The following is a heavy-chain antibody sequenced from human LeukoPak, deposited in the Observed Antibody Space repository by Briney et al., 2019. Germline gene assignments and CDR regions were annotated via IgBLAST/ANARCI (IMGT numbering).Heavy chain of an antibody. Sequence: ASVTASRKASGYTFTNYGINWVRQAPGQGLEWMGWISAYNGNTNYAQKLQGRVTMTTDTSTSTANMELRSLRPDDTAVYYCARDRWRDSTSSFDYWGERPLVTVSS. CDR3: ARDRWRDSTSSFDY. V-gene: IGHV1-18*01. D-gene: IGHD6-6*01. CDR1: GYTFTNYG. CDR2: ISAYNGNT. J-gene: IGHJ4*02.